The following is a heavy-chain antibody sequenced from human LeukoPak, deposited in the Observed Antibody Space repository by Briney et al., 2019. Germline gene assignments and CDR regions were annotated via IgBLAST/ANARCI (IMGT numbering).Heavy chain of an antibody. D-gene: IGHD6-19*01. Sequence: SETLSLTCTVSGGSISSSSYYWGWIRQPPGKGLEWIGSIYYSGSTYYNPSLKSRVTISVDTSKNQFSLKLSSVTAADTAVYYCARGQWLGRGFDYWGQGTLVTVSS. J-gene: IGHJ4*02. V-gene: IGHV4-39*01. CDR3: ARGQWLGRGFDY. CDR2: IYYSGST. CDR1: GGSISSSSYY.